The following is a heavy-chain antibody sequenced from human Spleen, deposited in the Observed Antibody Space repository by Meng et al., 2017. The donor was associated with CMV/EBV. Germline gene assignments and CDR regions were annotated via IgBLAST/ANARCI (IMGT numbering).Heavy chain of an antibody. CDR3: ARTYSSGYYFENGMDV. J-gene: IGHJ6*02. Sequence: GESLKISCVASGFTFSSYWMHWVRQAPGKGLVWVSRINSDGSSTRYADSVKGRFTISRDNAKNTLYLQMNSLRAEDTALYYCARTYSSGYYFENGMDVWGQGTTVTVSS. CDR1: GFTFSSYW. CDR2: INSDGSST. V-gene: IGHV3-74*01. D-gene: IGHD3-22*01.